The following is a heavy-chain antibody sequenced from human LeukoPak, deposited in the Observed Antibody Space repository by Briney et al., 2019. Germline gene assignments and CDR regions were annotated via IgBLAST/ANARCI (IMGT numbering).Heavy chain of an antibody. CDR2: IYYSGST. V-gene: IGHV4-30-4*01. CDR1: GGSTSSGDYY. D-gene: IGHD3-10*01. J-gene: IGHJ4*02. Sequence: SQTLSLTCTVSGGSTSSGDYYWSWIRQPPGKGLEWIGYIYYSGSTYYNPSLKSRVTISVDTSKNQFSLKLSSVTAADTAVYYCARGDYTGSGSYLPDHFDYWGLGTLVTVSS. CDR3: ARGDYTGSGSYLPDHFDY.